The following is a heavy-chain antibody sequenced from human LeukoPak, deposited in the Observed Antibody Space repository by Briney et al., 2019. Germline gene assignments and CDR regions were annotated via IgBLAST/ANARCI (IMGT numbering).Heavy chain of an antibody. J-gene: IGHJ6*02. D-gene: IGHD2-2*01. CDR3: ARGRYCSSTSCYVYYYYGMDV. CDR2: MNPNSGNT. CDR1: GYTFTSYD. Sequence: ASVKVSCKASGYTFTSYDINWVRQATGQGLEWMGWMNPNSGNTGYAQKFQGRVTMTRNTSISTAYMELSSLRSEDTAVYYCARGRYCSSTSCYVYYYYGMDVWGQGTTVTVSS. V-gene: IGHV1-8*01.